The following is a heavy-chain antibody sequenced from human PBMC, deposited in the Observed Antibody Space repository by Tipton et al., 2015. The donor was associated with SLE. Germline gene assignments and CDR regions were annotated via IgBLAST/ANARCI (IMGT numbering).Heavy chain of an antibody. V-gene: IGHV4-59*12. CDR2: IYYSGST. CDR1: GGSISSYY. J-gene: IGHJ2*01. D-gene: IGHD2-21*01. Sequence: TLSLTCTVPGGSISSYYWSWIRHPPGKGLEWIGYIYYSGSTNYNPSLKSRVTISVDTSKNQFSLKLSSVTAADTAVYYCARAAYCGGDCYSWYFDLWGRGTLVTVSS. CDR3: ARAAYCGGDCYSWYFDL.